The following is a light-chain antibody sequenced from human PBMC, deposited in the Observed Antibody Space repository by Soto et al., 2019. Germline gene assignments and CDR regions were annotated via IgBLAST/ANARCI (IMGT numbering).Light chain of an antibody. Sequence: QSVLTQPRSVSGSPGQSVTISCTGTSSDVGGYNYVSWYQQHPGKAPKLMIYDVSTRPSGVPDRFSGSKSGNTASLTISGLQAEDEADYYCSSYAGSNSVVFGGGTK. CDR3: SSYAGSNSVV. CDR2: DVS. V-gene: IGLV2-11*01. J-gene: IGLJ2*01. CDR1: SSDVGGYNY.